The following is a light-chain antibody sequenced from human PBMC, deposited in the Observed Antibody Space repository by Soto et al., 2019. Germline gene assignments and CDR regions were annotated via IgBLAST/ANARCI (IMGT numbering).Light chain of an antibody. V-gene: IGKV3-15*01. CDR3: QQYNNWPRS. Sequence: ETVMTQSPGTLSVSPGERATLSCRASQSVSNNLAWYQQTPGQAPRLLIYDASIRASGIPARFSGSGSATEFTLTISSLQYEDSAIYYCQQYNNWPRSFGQGTKVDIK. J-gene: IGKJ1*01. CDR1: QSVSNN. CDR2: DAS.